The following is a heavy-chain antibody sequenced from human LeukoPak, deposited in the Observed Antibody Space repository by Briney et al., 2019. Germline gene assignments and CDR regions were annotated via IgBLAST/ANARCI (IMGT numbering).Heavy chain of an antibody. CDR2: IYSSGII. CDR1: NTYMTSYY. Sequence: SETLSLTCSVSNTYMTSYYWSWIRQPAGKGPEWIGRIYSSGIINYNPALESRVTLSLDTSKNQFSLKLSSVTAADTAVYYCASSGSQEGFDYWGQGTLVTVSS. D-gene: IGHD1-26*01. J-gene: IGHJ4*02. CDR3: ASSGSQEGFDY. V-gene: IGHV4-4*07.